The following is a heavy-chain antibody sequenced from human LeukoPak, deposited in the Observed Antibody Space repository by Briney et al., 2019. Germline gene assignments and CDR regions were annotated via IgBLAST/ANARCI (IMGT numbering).Heavy chain of an antibody. V-gene: IGHV1-2*02. CDR3: ARDRNGYNDDAFDI. CDR2: INPNSGDT. Sequence: GASVNVSCKASGYTFTSYGISWVRQAPGQGLEWMGWINPNSGDTKYAQNFEGRVTVTRDTSINTAYMELSRLTSDDTAVYYCARDRNGYNDDAFDIWGQGTMVTVSS. CDR1: GYTFTSYG. J-gene: IGHJ3*02. D-gene: IGHD5-24*01.